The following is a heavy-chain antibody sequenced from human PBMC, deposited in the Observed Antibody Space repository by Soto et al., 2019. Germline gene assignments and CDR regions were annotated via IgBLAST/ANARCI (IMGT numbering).Heavy chain of an antibody. V-gene: IGHV3-30-3*01. Sequence: QVQLVESGGGVVQPGRSLRLSCAASGFTFSSYAMHWVRQAPGKGLEWVAVISYDGSNKYYADSVKGRFTISRDNSKNQLYLQMNSLRAEDTAVYYCARDGVVAVDYYGMDVWGPGTTVTVSS. CDR3: ARDGVVAVDYYGMDV. CDR1: GFTFSSYA. CDR2: ISYDGSNK. J-gene: IGHJ6*02. D-gene: IGHD3-3*01.